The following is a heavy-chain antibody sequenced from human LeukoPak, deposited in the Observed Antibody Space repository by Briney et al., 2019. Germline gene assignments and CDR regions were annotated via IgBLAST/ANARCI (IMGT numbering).Heavy chain of an antibody. D-gene: IGHD3-3*01. CDR2: IYYSGST. J-gene: IGHJ6*03. CDR3: ARDVTHYDFWTGDYYYYYYMDA. CDR1: GGSISSSTYY. Sequence: SETLSLTCTVSGGSISSSTYYWGWIRQPPGKGLEWIGSIYYSGSTYYNPSLKSRVIISVDTSKNQFSLKLSSVTAADTAVYYCARDVTHYDFWTGDYYYYYYMDAWGKGTTVTVSS. V-gene: IGHV4-39*07.